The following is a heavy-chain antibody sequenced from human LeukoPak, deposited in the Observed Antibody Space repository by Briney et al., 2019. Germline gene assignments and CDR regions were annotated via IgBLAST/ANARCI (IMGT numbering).Heavy chain of an antibody. CDR1: GFRLSDYE. Sequence: PGGSLRLSCAASGFRLSDYEMNWVRQAPGKGLEWVSSISSTSSHIYYADSVKGRFTISRDNAENSLYLQMNSLRAEDTAVYFCAKLRGAQLRYFDVDYWGQGTLVTVSS. CDR3: AKLRGAQLRYFDVDY. J-gene: IGHJ4*02. V-gene: IGHV3-21*01. CDR2: ISSTSSHI. D-gene: IGHD3-9*01.